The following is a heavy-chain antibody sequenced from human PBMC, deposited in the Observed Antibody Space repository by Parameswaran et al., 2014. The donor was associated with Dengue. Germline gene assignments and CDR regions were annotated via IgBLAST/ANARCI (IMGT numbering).Heavy chain of an antibody. Sequence: RWIRQPPGKGLEWVSDITWNDGTTRYADSVKGRFTISRDNAKNSLYLQMNSLRAEDTALYYCARESEYTYGLDYWGQGTLVTVSS. D-gene: IGHD5-18*01. J-gene: IGHJ4*02. V-gene: IGHV3-20*03. CDR2: ITWNDGTT. CDR3: ARESEYTYGLDY.